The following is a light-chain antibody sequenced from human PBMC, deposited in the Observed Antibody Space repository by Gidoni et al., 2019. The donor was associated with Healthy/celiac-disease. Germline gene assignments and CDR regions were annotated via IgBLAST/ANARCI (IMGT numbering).Light chain of an antibody. V-gene: IGKV1-8*01. CDR3: QQYYGYPQT. J-gene: IGKJ4*01. Sequence: AIRMTQSPSSLSASTGDRVTITCRASQGISSYLAWYQQKPGKAPKLLIYAASTLQSGVPSRFSGSGSGTDFTLTISCLQSEDFATYYCQQYYGYPQTFGGGTKVEIK. CDR1: QGISSY. CDR2: AAS.